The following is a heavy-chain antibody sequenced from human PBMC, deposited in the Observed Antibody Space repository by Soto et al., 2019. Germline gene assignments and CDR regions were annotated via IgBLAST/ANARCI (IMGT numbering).Heavy chain of an antibody. CDR1: GGSVSSGSYY. CDR2: IYYSGST. D-gene: IGHD1-26*01. Sequence: PSETLSLTCTVSGGSVSSGSYYWSWIRQPPGKGLEWIGYIYYSGSTNYNPSLKSRVTISVDTSKNQFSLKLSSVTAADTAVYYCTGGESSQERWELETIDYWGQGTLVTVSS. V-gene: IGHV4-61*01. J-gene: IGHJ4*02. CDR3: TGGESSQERWELETIDY.